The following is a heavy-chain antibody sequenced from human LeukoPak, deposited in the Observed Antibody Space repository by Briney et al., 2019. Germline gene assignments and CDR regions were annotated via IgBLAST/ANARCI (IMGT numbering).Heavy chain of an antibody. CDR3: ARGGEWLTTIDY. CDR1: GGSISSSNYY. D-gene: IGHD3-3*01. J-gene: IGHJ4*02. V-gene: IGHV4-39*07. CDR2: IYYSGST. Sequence: SETLSLTCTVSGGSISSSNYYWGWIRQPPGKGLEWIGSIYYSGSTYYNPSLKSRVTISLDTSKSQFSLKLNSVTAADTAVYYCARGGEWLTTIDYWGQGTLVTVSS.